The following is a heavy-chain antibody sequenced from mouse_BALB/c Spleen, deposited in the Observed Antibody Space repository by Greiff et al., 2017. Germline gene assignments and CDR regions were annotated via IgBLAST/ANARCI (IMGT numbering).Heavy chain of an antibody. CDR3: ARRTTATAWFAY. J-gene: IGHJ3*01. V-gene: IGHV1-9*01. Sequence: QVQLQQSGAELMKPGASVKISCKATGYTFSSYWIEWVKQRPGHGLEWIGEILPGSGSTNYNEKFKGKATFTADTSSNTAYMQLSSLTSEDSAVYYCARRTTATAWFAYWGQGTLVTVSA. CDR2: ILPGSGST. D-gene: IGHD1-2*01. CDR1: GYTFSSYW.